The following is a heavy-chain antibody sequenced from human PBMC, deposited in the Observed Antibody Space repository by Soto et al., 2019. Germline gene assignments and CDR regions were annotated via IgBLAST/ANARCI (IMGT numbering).Heavy chain of an antibody. V-gene: IGHV3-30*18. CDR2: ISYDGSNK. CDR1: GFTFSGYG. D-gene: IGHD2-15*01. Sequence: GESLRLSCAASGFTFSGYGMHWVRQAPGKGLEWVAVISYDGSNKYYADSVKGRFTISRDNSKNTLYLQMNSLRAEDTAVYYCAKXRVVAATPQYYYYGMDVWGQGTTVTVSS. J-gene: IGHJ6*01. CDR3: AKXRVVAATPQYYYYGMDV.